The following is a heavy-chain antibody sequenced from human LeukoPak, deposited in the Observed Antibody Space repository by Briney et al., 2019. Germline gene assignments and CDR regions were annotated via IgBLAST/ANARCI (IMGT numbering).Heavy chain of an antibody. Sequence: ASVKVSCKASGGTFSSYAISWVRQAPGQGLEWMGWISAYNGNTNYAQKLQGRVTMTTDTSTSTAYMELRSLRSDDTAVYYCARGSIAARPDAFDIWGQGTMVTVSS. D-gene: IGHD6-6*01. V-gene: IGHV1-18*01. CDR3: ARGSIAARPDAFDI. CDR1: GGTFSSYA. CDR2: ISAYNGNT. J-gene: IGHJ3*02.